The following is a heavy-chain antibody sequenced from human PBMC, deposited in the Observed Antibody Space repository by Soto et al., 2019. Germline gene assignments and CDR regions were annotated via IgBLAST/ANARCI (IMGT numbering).Heavy chain of an antibody. V-gene: IGHV3-30*18. CDR2: ISYDGSNK. CDR1: GFTFSSYG. Sequence: QVQLVESGGGVVQPGRSLRLSCAASGFTFSSYGMHWVRQAPGKGLEWVAIISYDGSNKYYADSVKGRFTISRDNSKNTLYLQINSLRAEDTAVYYCAKDRITMVRGVPDYWGQGTLVTVSS. D-gene: IGHD3-10*01. CDR3: AKDRITMVRGVPDY. J-gene: IGHJ4*02.